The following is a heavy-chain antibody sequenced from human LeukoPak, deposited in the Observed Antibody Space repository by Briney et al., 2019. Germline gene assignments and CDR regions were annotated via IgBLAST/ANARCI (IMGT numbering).Heavy chain of an antibody. CDR3: ARRITMVRGVRGVDP. V-gene: IGHV4-39*07. D-gene: IGHD3-10*01. CDR1: GGSISSSSYY. CDR2: INHSGST. J-gene: IGHJ5*02. Sequence: SETLSLTCTVSGGSISSSSYYWGWIRQPPGKGLEWIGEINHSGSTNYNPSLKSRVTISVDTSKNQFSLRLSSVTAADTAVYYCARRITMVRGVRGVDPWGQGTLVTVSS.